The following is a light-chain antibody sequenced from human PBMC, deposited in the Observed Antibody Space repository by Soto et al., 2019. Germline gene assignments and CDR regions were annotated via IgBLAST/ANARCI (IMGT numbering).Light chain of an antibody. CDR3: QQYNNWPPLP. CDR1: QSVSSN. J-gene: IGKJ4*01. V-gene: IGKV3-15*01. Sequence: EIVMTHSPATLSVSPGERATLSCRASQSVSSNLAWYQQKPGQAPRLLIYGASTRATGIPARFSGSGSGTEFTLTISSLQSEDFAVYYCQQYNNWPPLPFGGGTKVDIK. CDR2: GAS.